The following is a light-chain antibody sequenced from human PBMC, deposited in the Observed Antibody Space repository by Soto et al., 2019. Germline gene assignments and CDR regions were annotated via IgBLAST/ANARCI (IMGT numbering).Light chain of an antibody. CDR2: GAS. J-gene: IGKJ2*01. V-gene: IGKV3-20*01. CDR3: QQYGCSPLYT. CDR1: QSVSSSC. Sequence: EIVLTQSPGTLSLTSGERATLSCRASQSVSSSCLAWYQQKPGQAPRLLIYGASSRATGIPDRFSGSGSGTDFTLTISRLEPEDFAVYHCQQYGCSPLYTFGQGTKLEIK.